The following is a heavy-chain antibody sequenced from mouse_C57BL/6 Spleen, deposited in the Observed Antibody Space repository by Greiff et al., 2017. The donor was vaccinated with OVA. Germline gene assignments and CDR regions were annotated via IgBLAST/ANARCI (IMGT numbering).Heavy chain of an antibody. J-gene: IGHJ3*01. CDR1: GFTFSSYA. CDR3: ARDLDYDYAPFAY. Sequence: EVMLVESGGGLVKPGGSLKLSCAASGFTFSSYAMSWVRQTPEKRLEWVATISDGGSYTYYPDNVKGRFTISRDNAKNNLYLQMSHLKSEDTAMYYCARDLDYDYAPFAYWGQGTLVTVSA. CDR2: ISDGGSYT. V-gene: IGHV5-4*01. D-gene: IGHD2-4*01.